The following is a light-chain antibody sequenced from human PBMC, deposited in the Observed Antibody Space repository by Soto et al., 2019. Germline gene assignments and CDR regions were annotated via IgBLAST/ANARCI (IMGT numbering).Light chain of an antibody. V-gene: IGKV3-20*01. Sequence: EIVLTQSPGTLSLSPGERATLSCRASQSISATHLVWYQQKPGQPPRVLLHGASSRAIGIGDRFSGSGSGTDFTLTISRVEPDDFAVYYCQQYATSPRTFGQGTRLEIK. CDR2: GAS. CDR3: QQYATSPRT. CDR1: QSISATH. J-gene: IGKJ5*01.